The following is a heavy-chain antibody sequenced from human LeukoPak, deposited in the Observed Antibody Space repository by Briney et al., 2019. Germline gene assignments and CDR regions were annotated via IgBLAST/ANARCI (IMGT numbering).Heavy chain of an antibody. J-gene: IGHJ6*03. CDR3: AREAPGEGAQRNYYYYYMDV. V-gene: IGHV1-69*05. CDR2: IIPIFGTA. Sequence: GASVKVSCKASGGTLSSYAISWVRQAPGQGLEWMGGIIPIFGTANYAQKFQGRVTITTDESTSTAYMELSSLRSEDTAVYYCAREAPGEGAQRNYYYYYMDVWGKGTTVTVSS. D-gene: IGHD7-27*01. CDR1: GGTLSSYA.